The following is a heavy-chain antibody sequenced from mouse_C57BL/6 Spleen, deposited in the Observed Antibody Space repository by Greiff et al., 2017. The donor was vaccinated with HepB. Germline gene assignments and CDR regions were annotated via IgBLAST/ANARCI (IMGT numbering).Heavy chain of an antibody. J-gene: IGHJ1*03. V-gene: IGHV1-63*01. CDR2: IYPGGGYT. D-gene: IGHD2-5*01. Sequence: VQLQQSGAELVRPGTSVKMSCKASGYTFTNYWIGWAKQRPGHGLEWIGDIYPGGGYTNYNEKFKGKATLTADKSSSTAYMQFSSLTSEDSAIYYCARGDYYSNSYWYFDVWGTGTTVTVSS. CDR1: GYTFTNYW. CDR3: ARGDYYSNSYWYFDV.